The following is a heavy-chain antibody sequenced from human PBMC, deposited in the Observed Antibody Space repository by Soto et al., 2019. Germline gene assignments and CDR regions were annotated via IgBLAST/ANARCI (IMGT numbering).Heavy chain of an antibody. D-gene: IGHD2-15*01. CDR3: VRDCCTDPFDK. CDR2: INNDASTT. J-gene: IGHJ4*02. CDR1: GFPFTNYW. Sequence: PGGSLRLSCVASGFPFTNYWMHWIRQAPGRGLEWISQINNDASTTNYAAAVKGRFTISRDNARNVLYLQMNWLTAEDTAVYYCVRDCCTDPFDKWGRGTLVTVSS. V-gene: IGHV3-74*01.